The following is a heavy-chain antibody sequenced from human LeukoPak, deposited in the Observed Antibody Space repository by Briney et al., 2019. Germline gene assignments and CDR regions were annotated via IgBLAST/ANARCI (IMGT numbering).Heavy chain of an antibody. J-gene: IGHJ6*03. V-gene: IGHV4-59*01. D-gene: IGHD3-10*01. CDR1: GGSISSYY. CDR2: IYYSGST. CDR3: ARDRGSRRSYYYYYMDV. Sequence: SETLSLTCTVSGGSISSYYWSWIRQPPGKGLEWIGYIYYSGSTNYNPSLKSRVTISVDTSKNQFSLKLGSVTAADTAVYYCARDRGSRRSYYYYYMDVWGKGTTVTVSS.